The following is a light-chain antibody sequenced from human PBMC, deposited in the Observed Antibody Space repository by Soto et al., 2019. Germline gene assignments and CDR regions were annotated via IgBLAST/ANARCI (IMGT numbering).Light chain of an antibody. Sequence: EIVLTQSPGTLSLSPGERATLSCRASPRVSSSYLAWYQQKPGQAPRLLIYGASSRATGIPDRFSGSGSGTDFTLTISRLEPEDFAVYYCQQYGSSPVTFGQGTKVEVK. CDR2: GAS. J-gene: IGKJ1*01. V-gene: IGKV3-20*01. CDR1: PRVSSSY. CDR3: QQYGSSPVT.